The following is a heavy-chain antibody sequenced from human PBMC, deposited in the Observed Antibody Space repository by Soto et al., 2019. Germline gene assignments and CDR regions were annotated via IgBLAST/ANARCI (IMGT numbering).Heavy chain of an antibody. J-gene: IGHJ6*02. CDR1: GYTFTGYY. CDR3: ARGDSTDCSNGVCSFFYNHDMDV. Sequence: ASVKVSCKACGYTFTGYYMHWVRQAPGHGLAGMGWINPNSGGTNYAQKFQGWVTMTTDTSISTASMELTRLTSDDTAIYYCARGDSTDCSNGVCSFFYNHDMDVWGQGTTVTVSS. D-gene: IGHD2-8*01. V-gene: IGHV1-2*04. CDR2: INPNSGGT.